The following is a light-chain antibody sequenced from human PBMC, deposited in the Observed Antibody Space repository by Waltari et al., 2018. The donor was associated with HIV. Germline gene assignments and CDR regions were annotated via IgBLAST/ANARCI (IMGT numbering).Light chain of an antibody. CDR1: RTISTSQ. V-gene: IGKV3-20*01. CDR3: QQYGSSPIT. J-gene: IGKJ5*01. CDR2: AAT. Sequence: EVVLTQSPDTQSLSPGLRATLSCRASRTISTSQLAWYHQKPGQAPRLVIYAATRRATGVPDRFSGSGSGTDFTLTISRLETEDSGVFYWQQYGSSPITFGLGTRL.